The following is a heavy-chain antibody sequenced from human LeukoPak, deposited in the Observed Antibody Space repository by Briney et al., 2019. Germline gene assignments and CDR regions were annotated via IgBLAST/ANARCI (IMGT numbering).Heavy chain of an antibody. Sequence: GGSLRLSCAASEFSVGSNYMTWVRQAPGTGLEWVSLIYSGGSTYYAASVKGRFTISRDNSKNALYLQMSGLRAEDTAVYYCAIGPSGYHNTGGQGTLVTVSS. V-gene: IGHV3-66*01. CDR2: IYSGGST. CDR3: AIGPSGYHNT. CDR1: EFSVGSNY. D-gene: IGHD5-12*01. J-gene: IGHJ4*02.